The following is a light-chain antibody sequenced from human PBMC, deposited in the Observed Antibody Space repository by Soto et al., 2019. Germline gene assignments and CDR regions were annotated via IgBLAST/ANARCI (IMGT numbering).Light chain of an antibody. CDR3: QQRTDWPPT. CDR1: QSVRND. V-gene: IGKV3-11*01. Sequence: EIVLTQSPATLSLSPGERATLSCRASQSVRNDLVWYHQKPGQAPRVLIYSAANRATGIPARFSGSGSGTDFALTIRSLESEDFSVYYCQQRTDWPPTFAGGTKVEMK. J-gene: IGKJ4*01. CDR2: SAA.